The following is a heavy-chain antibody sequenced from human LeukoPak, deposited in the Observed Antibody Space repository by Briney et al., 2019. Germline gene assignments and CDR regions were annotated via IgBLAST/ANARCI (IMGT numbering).Heavy chain of an antibody. Sequence: ASVKVSCKASGYTFTNYGISWVRQAPGQGLEWIGWITTYNGNTNYAQKLQGRVTMTTDTSTTTAYMELRSLRSDDTAVYYCARVRHYDFWSGYSDNWYFDLWGRGTLVTVSS. J-gene: IGHJ2*01. D-gene: IGHD3-3*01. CDR3: ARVRHYDFWSGYSDNWYFDL. V-gene: IGHV1-18*01. CDR1: GYTFTNYG. CDR2: ITTYNGNT.